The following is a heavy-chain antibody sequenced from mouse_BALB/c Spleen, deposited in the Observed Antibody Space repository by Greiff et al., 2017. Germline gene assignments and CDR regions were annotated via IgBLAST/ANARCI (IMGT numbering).Heavy chain of an antibody. Sequence: EVQLVESGGGLVQPGGSLKLSCAASGFTFSSYGMSWVRQTPDKRLELVATINSNGGSTYYPDSVKGRFTISRDNAKNTLYLQMSSLKSEDTAMYYCAGASTMSTTGYFDVWGAGTTVTVSS. CDR2: INSNGGST. CDR3: AGASTMSTTGYFDV. V-gene: IGHV5-6-3*01. J-gene: IGHJ1*01. CDR1: GFTFSSYG. D-gene: IGHD2-4*01.